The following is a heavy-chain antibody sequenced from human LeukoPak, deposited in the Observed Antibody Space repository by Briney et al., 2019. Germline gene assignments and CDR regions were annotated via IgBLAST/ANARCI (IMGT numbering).Heavy chain of an antibody. V-gene: IGHV3-48*02. CDR2: IYTASNII. CDR3: ARGVSGSYSLFDY. CDR1: GFSLSSYS. Sequence: GGSLRLSCADSGFSLSSYSMNSVRQAPGKGLEWVSHIYTASNIIYYADSVKGRFTISRDNGKNSLYLQMNSLRDDDTAVYYCARGVSGSYSLFDYWGQGTLVTVSS. D-gene: IGHD1-26*01. J-gene: IGHJ4*02.